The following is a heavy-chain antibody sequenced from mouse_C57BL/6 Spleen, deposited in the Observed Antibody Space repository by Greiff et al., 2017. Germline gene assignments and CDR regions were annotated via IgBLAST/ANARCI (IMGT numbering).Heavy chain of an antibody. CDR3: ARSFYYYAMDY. CDR1: GYAFSSSW. CDR2: IYPGDGDT. V-gene: IGHV1-82*01. Sequence: QVQLQQSGPELVKPGASVKISCKASGYAFSSSWMNWVKQRPGQGLEWIGRIYPGDGDTNYNGKFKGKATLTADKSSSTAYMQLSSLTSEDSAVYFCARSFYYYAMDYWGQGTSVTVSS. J-gene: IGHJ4*01.